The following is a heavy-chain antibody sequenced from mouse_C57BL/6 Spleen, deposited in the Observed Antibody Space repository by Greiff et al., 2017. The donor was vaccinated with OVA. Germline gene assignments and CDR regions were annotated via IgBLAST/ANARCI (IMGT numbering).Heavy chain of an antibody. D-gene: IGHD2-14*01. Sequence: QVQLQQPGAELVMPGASVKLSCKASGYTFTCYWMHWVQQRPGHGLEWIGEIDPSDSYTNYNQKFKGKSTLSVDKSSSPAYMQLSSLTSEDSADYDCERCPYGYLYYAMDYWGQGTSVTVSS. CDR3: ERCPYGYLYYAMDY. V-gene: IGHV1-69*01. CDR1: GYTFTCYW. J-gene: IGHJ4*01. CDR2: IDPSDSYT.